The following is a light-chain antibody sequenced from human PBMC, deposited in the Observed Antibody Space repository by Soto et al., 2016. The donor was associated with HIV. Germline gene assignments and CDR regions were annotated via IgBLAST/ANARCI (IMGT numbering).Light chain of an antibody. CDR2: AAS. CDR3: QKYNGVVT. CDR1: QRIGNL. V-gene: IGKV1-12*01. J-gene: IGKJ4*01. Sequence: DIQMTQSPSSVSASVGDRVSITCRASQRIGNLLAWYHQIPGRAPKLLISAASNLQSGVPSRFSGSGSGTDFSLTITTLQPEDFGTYYCQKYNGVVTFGGGTKVEI.